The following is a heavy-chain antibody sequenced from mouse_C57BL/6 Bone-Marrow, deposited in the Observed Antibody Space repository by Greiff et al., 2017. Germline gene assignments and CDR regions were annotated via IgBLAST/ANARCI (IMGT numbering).Heavy chain of an antibody. CDR2: ISSGGDYI. J-gene: IGHJ4*01. CDR1: GFTFSSYA. CDR3: TRGRWSTAFYYYAMDY. D-gene: IGHD1-2*01. V-gene: IGHV5-9-1*02. Sequence: EVMLVESGEGLVKPGGSLKLSCAASGFTFSSYAMSWVRQTPEKRLEWVAYISSGGDYIYYADTVKGRFTISRDNARNTLYLQMSNLKSEDTAMYYCTRGRWSTAFYYYAMDYWGQGTSVTVSS.